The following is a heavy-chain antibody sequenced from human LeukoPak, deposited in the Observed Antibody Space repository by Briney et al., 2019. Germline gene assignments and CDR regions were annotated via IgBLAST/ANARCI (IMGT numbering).Heavy chain of an antibody. CDR2: ISGSGGST. J-gene: IGHJ5*02. D-gene: IGHD3-22*01. CDR3: AKAKDPSYYYDSSGYDR. Sequence: GGSLRLSCAASGFTFSSYAMSWVRQAPGKGLEWVSVISGSGGSTHYADSVKGRFTISRDNSKNTLYLQMNSLRAEDTAVYYCAKAKDPSYYYDSSGYDRWGQGTLVTVSS. CDR1: GFTFSSYA. V-gene: IGHV3-23*01.